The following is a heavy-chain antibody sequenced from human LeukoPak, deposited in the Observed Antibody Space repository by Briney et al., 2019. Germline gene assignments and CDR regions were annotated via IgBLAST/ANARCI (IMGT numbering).Heavy chain of an antibody. CDR2: IYYSGST. CDR1: GGSISSSSYY. CDR3: ARQSGDAFDI. Sequence: SETVSLTCTVSGGSISSSSYYWGWIRQPPGKGLEWIGSIYYSGSTYYNPSLKSRVTISVDTSKNQFSLKLSSVTAADTAVYYCARQSGDAFDIWGQGTMVTVSS. J-gene: IGHJ3*02. V-gene: IGHV4-39*01.